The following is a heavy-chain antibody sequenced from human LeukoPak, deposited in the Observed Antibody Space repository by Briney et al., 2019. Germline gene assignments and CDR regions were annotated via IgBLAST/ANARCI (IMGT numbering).Heavy chain of an antibody. CDR2: ISGSGGST. CDR1: GFTFSTYA. D-gene: IGHD1-26*01. Sequence: GGSLRLSCAASGFTFSTYAMSWVRQAPGKGLEWVSAISGSGGSTYYADSVKGRFTISRDNSKNTLCLQMNSLRAEDTAVYYCAKDLGRYRNNYFDYWGQGTLVTVSS. J-gene: IGHJ4*02. V-gene: IGHV3-23*01. CDR3: AKDLGRYRNNYFDY.